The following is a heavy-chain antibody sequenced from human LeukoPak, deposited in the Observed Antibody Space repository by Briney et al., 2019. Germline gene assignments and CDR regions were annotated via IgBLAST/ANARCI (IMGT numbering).Heavy chain of an antibody. V-gene: IGHV3-23*01. CDR1: GFTFSSYA. CDR3: ARAKSGSSWLNWFDP. D-gene: IGHD6-13*01. Sequence: GGSLRLSCAASGFTFSSYAMSWVRQAPGKGLEWVSAISGSGGTTYYADSVKGRSTISRDNSKNTLYLQMNSLRAEGTAVYYCARAKSGSSWLNWFDPWGQGTLVTVSS. J-gene: IGHJ5*02. CDR2: ISGSGGTT.